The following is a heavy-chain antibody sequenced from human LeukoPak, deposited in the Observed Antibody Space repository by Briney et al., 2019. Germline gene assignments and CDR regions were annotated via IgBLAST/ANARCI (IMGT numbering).Heavy chain of an antibody. J-gene: IGHJ4*02. D-gene: IGHD2-15*01. CDR1: GFTFTSYS. CDR3: ARGSFFGY. CDR2: ISSGSSYI. Sequence: GSLRLSCAASGFTFTSYSINWVRQAPGKGLEWVSSISSGSSYINYADSVKGRFTISRDNAKNSLYLQMNSLRVEDTAVYYCARGSFFGYWGQGTLVTVSS. V-gene: IGHV3-21*01.